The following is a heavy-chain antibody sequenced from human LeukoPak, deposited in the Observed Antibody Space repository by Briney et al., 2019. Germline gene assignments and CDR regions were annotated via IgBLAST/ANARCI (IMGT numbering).Heavy chain of an antibody. J-gene: IGHJ4*02. CDR3: ARQGDYSKRWSSFDY. V-gene: IGHV4-39*01. Sequence: KSSEALSLTCAVSGGSISGSSYFWGWIRQPPGKGLEWIATFYYSGGGNTYYNPSLRSRVTISVDTSKNQFSLKLNSVTAADTAVYYCARQGDYSKRWSSFDYWGQGTLVTVSP. D-gene: IGHD4-11*01. CDR2: FYYSGGGNT. CDR1: GGSISGSSYF.